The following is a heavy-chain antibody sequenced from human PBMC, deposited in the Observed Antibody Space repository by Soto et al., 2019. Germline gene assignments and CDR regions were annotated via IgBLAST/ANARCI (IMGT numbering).Heavy chain of an antibody. D-gene: IGHD2-2*01. J-gene: IGHJ4*02. CDR3: AKGSSTSRPYYFDY. Sequence: GGSLRLSCAASGFTFDDYGMSWVRQAPGKGLEWVSGINWNGGSTGYADSVKGRFTISRDNAKKSLYLQMNTLGAEDTAVYYCAKGSSTSRPYYFDYWGQGTLVTVSS. CDR2: INWNGGST. CDR1: GFTFDDYG. V-gene: IGHV3-20*04.